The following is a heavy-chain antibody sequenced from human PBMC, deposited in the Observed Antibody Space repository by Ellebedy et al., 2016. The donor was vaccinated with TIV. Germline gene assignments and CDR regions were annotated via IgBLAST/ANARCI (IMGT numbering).Heavy chain of an antibody. V-gene: IGHV1-69*04. Sequence: AASVKVSCKASGGTFSSYAISWVRQAPGQGLEWMGRIIPILGIANYAQKFQGRVTITADKSTSTAYMELSSLRSEDTAAYYCATNSGTYGDYDPNWYFDLWGRGTLVTVSS. D-gene: IGHD4-17*01. CDR1: GGTFSSYA. J-gene: IGHJ2*01. CDR2: IIPILGIA. CDR3: ATNSGTYGDYDPNWYFDL.